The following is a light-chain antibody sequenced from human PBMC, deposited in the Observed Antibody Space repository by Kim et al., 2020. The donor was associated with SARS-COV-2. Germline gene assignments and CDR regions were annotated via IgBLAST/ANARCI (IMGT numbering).Light chain of an antibody. Sequence: ASVTLTCTLSSGHSSYAIAWHQQQPEKGPRYLMKLNSDGSHSKGDGIPDRFSGSSSGAERYLTISSLQSEDEADYYCQTWGTGNWVFGGGTKLTVL. CDR1: SGHSSYA. J-gene: IGLJ3*02. CDR3: QTWGTGNWV. V-gene: IGLV4-69*01. CDR2: LNSDGSH.